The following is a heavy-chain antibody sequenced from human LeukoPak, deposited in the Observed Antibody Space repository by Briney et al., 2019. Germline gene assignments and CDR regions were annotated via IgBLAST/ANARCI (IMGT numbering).Heavy chain of an antibody. D-gene: IGHD2-21*02. J-gene: IGHJ4*02. V-gene: IGHV1-69*13. CDR1: GGTFSSYA. CDR2: IIPIFGTA. CDR3: ARLCGGDCYPDFDY. Sequence: SEKVSCKASGGTFSSYAISWVRQAPGQGLEWMGGIIPIFGTANYAQKFQGRVTITADESTSTAYMELSSLRSEDTAVYYCARLCGGDCYPDFDYWGQGTLVTVSS.